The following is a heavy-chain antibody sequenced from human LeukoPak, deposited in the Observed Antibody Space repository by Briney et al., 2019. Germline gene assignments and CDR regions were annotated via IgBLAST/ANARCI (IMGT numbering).Heavy chain of an antibody. D-gene: IGHD3-10*01. Sequence: GGSLRLSCAASGFTFSNYVMSWVRQAPGKGLEWVSTISGSGGATYYADSVKGRFTISRDSSKNTLYLQMNSLRAEDTAVYYCARDADYYGSGSSSGVYWGQGTLVTVSS. CDR1: GFTFSNYV. J-gene: IGHJ4*02. CDR2: ISGSGGAT. V-gene: IGHV3-23*01. CDR3: ARDADYYGSGSSSGVY.